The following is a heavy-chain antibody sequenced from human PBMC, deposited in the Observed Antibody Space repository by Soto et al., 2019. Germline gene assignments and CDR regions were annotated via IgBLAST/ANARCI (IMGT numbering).Heavy chain of an antibody. D-gene: IGHD6-19*01. CDR3: ARNSVAAVGIFDF. J-gene: IGHJ4*02. V-gene: IGHV1-69*06. CDR2: IIPIFGTA. Sequence: SVKVSCQASGGTFSSYAISWVRQAPGQGLEWMGGIIPIFGTANYAQKFQGRVTITENTSASTVYMELSSLRPEDTTVYYCARNSVAAVGIFDFWGQGTLVTVSS. CDR1: GGTFSSYA.